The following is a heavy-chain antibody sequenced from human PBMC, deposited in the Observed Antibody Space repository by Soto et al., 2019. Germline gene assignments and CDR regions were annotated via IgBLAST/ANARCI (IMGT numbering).Heavy chain of an antibody. D-gene: IGHD6-19*01. CDR1: GGSFSGYY. V-gene: IGHV4-34*01. CDR2: INHSGST. J-gene: IGHJ4*02. Sequence: SETPSITSAVYGGSFSGYYWSWIRQPPGKGLEWIGEINHSGSTNYNPSLKSRVTISVDTSKNQFSLKLSSVTAADTAVYYCARTYIAVAGTGDYFDYWGQGTLVTVSS. CDR3: ARTYIAVAGTGDYFDY.